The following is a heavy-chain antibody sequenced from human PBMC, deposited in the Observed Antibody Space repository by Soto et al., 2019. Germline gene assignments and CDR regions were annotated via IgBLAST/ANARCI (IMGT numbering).Heavy chain of an antibody. CDR2: ITGSGDYT. J-gene: IGHJ4*02. V-gene: IGHV3-23*01. CDR1: GFTFSNYA. D-gene: IGHD3-22*01. Sequence: GGSLRLSCAASGFTFSNYAMSWVRQAPGKGLEWVSSITGSGDYTYYADSVKGRFTISRDNSKNTLYMQMNSLRAEDTAVYYCAKARYYDSTGYLYYFDYWGQGTLVTVSS. CDR3: AKARYYDSTGYLYYFDY.